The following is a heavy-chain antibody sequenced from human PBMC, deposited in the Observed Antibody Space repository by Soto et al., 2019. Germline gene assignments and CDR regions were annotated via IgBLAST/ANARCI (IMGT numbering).Heavy chain of an antibody. V-gene: IGHV3-48*01. Sequence: EMQLVESGGGLVQPGGSLRLACAASGFTFSRDSMNWVRQAPGKGLEWVSSMSSGGSTIYYADSVKGRFTISRDNAKNSLYLQMNSLRAEDTAVYYCAREGDGSRWFNYFDYWGQGTQVTVSS. D-gene: IGHD6-13*01. J-gene: IGHJ4*02. CDR2: MSSGGSTI. CDR3: AREGDGSRWFNYFDY. CDR1: GFTFSRDS.